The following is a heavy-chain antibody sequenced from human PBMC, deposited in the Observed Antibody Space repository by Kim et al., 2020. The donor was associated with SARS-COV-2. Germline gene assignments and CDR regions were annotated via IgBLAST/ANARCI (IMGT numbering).Heavy chain of an antibody. CDR3: ARGDYGGYSGYDLVVWQWLASRFDY. CDR1: GYTFTSYA. V-gene: IGHV7-4-1*02. CDR2: INTNTGNP. J-gene: IGHJ4*02. Sequence: ASVKVSCKASGYTFTSYAMNWVRQAPGQGLEWMGWINTNTGNPTYAQGFTGRFVFSLDTSVSTAYLQISSLKAEDTAVYYCARGDYGGYSGYDLVVWQWLASRFDYWGQGTLVTVSS. D-gene: IGHD5-12*01.